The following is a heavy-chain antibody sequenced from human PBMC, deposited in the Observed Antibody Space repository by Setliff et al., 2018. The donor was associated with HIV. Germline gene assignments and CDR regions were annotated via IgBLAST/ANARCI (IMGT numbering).Heavy chain of an antibody. D-gene: IGHD6-13*01. CDR3: ARLGSSWSTFDY. CDR2: FNTETRNP. J-gene: IGHJ4*02. Sequence: ASVKVSCKASGYTVTTYGISWVRQAPGQGLEWMGWFNTETRNPMYAQAFKGRLVFSLDTSVSTAYLQINSLKAEDTAMYYCARLGSSWSTFDYWGQGALVTVSS. CDR1: GYTVTTYG. V-gene: IGHV7-4-1*02.